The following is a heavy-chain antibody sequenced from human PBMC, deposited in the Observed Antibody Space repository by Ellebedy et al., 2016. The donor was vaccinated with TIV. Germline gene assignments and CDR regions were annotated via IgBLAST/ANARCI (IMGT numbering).Heavy chain of an antibody. J-gene: IGHJ6*02. Sequence: AASVKVSCKASVGPFSSYAISWVRQAPGQGLEWMGRIIPILGIANYAQKFQGRVTITADKSTSTAYMELSSLRSDDTAVYYCARSHFGGSYGMDVWGQGTTVTVSS. D-gene: IGHD3-16*01. CDR2: IIPILGIA. CDR3: ARSHFGGSYGMDV. V-gene: IGHV1-69*04. CDR1: VGPFSSYA.